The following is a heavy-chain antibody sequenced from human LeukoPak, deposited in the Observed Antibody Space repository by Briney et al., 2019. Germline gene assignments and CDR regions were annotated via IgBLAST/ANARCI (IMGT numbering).Heavy chain of an antibody. Sequence: GASLRLSCAASGFTFSSYAITWVRQAPGKGLEWVSTISASGGTIYYADSVKGRFTISRDNSKDTLHLQMNSLRAEDTAVYYCAKSPDVALVNFDYWGQGSLVTVSS. CDR3: AKSPDVALVNFDY. D-gene: IGHD3-3*02. CDR2: ISASGGTI. V-gene: IGHV3-23*01. CDR1: GFTFSSYA. J-gene: IGHJ4*02.